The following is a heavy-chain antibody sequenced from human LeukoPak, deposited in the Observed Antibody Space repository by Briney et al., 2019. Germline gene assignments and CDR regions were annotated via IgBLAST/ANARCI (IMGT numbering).Heavy chain of an antibody. V-gene: IGHV3-23*01. CDR1: GFSFGDYY. CDR2: ISGSGGST. J-gene: IGHJ3*02. CDR3: AKDSNYYDSSGYYPPDAFDI. Sequence: GGSLRLSCAASGFSFGDYYMSWIRQAPGKGLEWVSAISGSGGSTYYADSVKGRFTISRDNSKNTLYLQMNSLRAEDTAVYYCAKDSNYYDSSGYYPPDAFDIWGQGTMVTVSS. D-gene: IGHD3-22*01.